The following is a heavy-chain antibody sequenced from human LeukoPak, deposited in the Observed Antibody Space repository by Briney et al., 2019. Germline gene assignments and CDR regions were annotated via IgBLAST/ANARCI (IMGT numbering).Heavy chain of an antibody. D-gene: IGHD3-22*01. V-gene: IGHV1-69*05. CDR3: VRLTADYYDSSGYYYY. CDR1: GGTFSSYA. CDR2: IIPIFGTA. Sequence: SVKVSCKASGGTFSSYAISWVRQAPGQGLEWMGGIIPIFGTANYAQKFQGRVTITTDESTSTAYMELSSLRSEDTAVYYCVRLTADYYDSSGYYYYWGQGTLVTVSS. J-gene: IGHJ4*02.